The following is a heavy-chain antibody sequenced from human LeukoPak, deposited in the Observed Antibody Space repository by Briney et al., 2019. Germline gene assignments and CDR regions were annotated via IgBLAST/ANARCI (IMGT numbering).Heavy chain of an antibody. CDR3: AVSDGYKYYFDY. D-gene: IGHD5-24*01. CDR1: GGTFSSYA. Sequence: GASVKVSCKASGGTFSSYAISWVRQAPGQGLEWMGGIIPIFGTANYAQKFQGRVTITADGSTSTAYMELSSLRSEDTAVYYCAVSDGYKYYFDYWGQGTLVTVSS. J-gene: IGHJ4*02. V-gene: IGHV1-69*13. CDR2: IIPIFGTA.